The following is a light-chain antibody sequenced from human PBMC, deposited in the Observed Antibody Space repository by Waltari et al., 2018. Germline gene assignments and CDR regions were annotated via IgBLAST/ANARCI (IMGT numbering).Light chain of an antibody. CDR3: SSYISSDTLEL. CDR2: DVS. V-gene: IGLV2-14*03. J-gene: IGLJ2*01. Sequence: HSPLTQPASVSGSPGHSITISCTATSSDIGNYNYVSCYQQHPGKAPKLMIFDVSNRPSGVSDRFSGSKSGNAASLTISGLQAEDEADYYCSSYISSDTLELFGGGTSLTVL. CDR1: SSDIGNYNY.